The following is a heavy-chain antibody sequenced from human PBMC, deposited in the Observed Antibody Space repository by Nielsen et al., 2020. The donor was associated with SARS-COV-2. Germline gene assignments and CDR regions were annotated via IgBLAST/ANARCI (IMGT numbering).Heavy chain of an antibody. J-gene: IGHJ4*02. V-gene: IGHV4-59*01. Sequence: SDTLSLTCTVSGGSISSYYWSWIRQPPGKGLEWIGYIYYSGSTNYNPSLKSRVTISVDTSKNQFSLKLSSVTAADTAVYYCARDRLFNYPLDYWGQGTLVTVSS. CDR3: ARDRLFNYPLDY. D-gene: IGHD3-22*01. CDR2: IYYSGST. CDR1: GGSISSYY.